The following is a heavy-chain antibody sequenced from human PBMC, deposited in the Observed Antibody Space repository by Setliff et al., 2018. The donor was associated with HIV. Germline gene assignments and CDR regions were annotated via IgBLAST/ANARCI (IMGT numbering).Heavy chain of an antibody. CDR3: ARVSRGGSSPGWFDP. CDR1: GGSINSGSYY. CDR2: IYASGST. J-gene: IGHJ5*02. D-gene: IGHD6-6*01. Sequence: SETLSLTCTVSGGSINSGSYYWNWIRQPAGKGLEWIGHIYASGSTNYNPSLKSRVTMSVDTSKNQFSLKLSSVTAADTAVYYCARVSRGGSSPGWFDPWGQGTLVTVSS. V-gene: IGHV4-61*09.